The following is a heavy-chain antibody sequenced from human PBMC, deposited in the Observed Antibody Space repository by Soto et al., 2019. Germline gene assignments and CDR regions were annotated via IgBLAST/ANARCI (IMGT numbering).Heavy chain of an antibody. CDR1: GFTFSSFS. D-gene: IGHD2-8*01. V-gene: IGHV3-30-3*01. J-gene: IGHJ4*02. Sequence: QVQLVESGGGVVQPGRSLRLSCAASGFTFSSFSMHWVRQAPGKGLEWVAVVSYDGSTTYYVDSVKGRFTISRDNSKNTLYLQMNSLRPEDTAVYYCARDGPNGPKDADYWGQGTLVSVSS. CDR2: VSYDGSTT. CDR3: ARDGPNGPKDADY.